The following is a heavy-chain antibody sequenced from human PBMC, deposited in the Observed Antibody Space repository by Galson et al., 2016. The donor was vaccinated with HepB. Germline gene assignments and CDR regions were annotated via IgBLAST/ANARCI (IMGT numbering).Heavy chain of an antibody. V-gene: IGHV1-46*01. CDR2: IMPEDGYT. CDR3: AANGWFGESFYFAY. J-gene: IGHJ4*02. D-gene: IGHD3-10*01. Sequence: SVKVSCKASGYRFTTFYVHWVRQAPGQGLEWIGRIMPEDGYTIYAQKFQGRVTITRDMSTSTAYMELTSLQSEDTALYYCAANGWFGESFYFAYWGPGSLVTVSS. CDR1: GYRFTTFY.